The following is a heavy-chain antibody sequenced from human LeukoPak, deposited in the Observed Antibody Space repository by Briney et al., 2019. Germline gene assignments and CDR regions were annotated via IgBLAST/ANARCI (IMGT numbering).Heavy chain of an antibody. V-gene: IGHV4-31*03. CDR1: GGSISSGGYY. J-gene: IGHJ3*02. D-gene: IGHD6-19*01. CDR2: IYYSGST. CDR3: ARDNELGLAIAVAGKSRDAFDI. Sequence: PSETLSLTCTVSGGSISSGGYYWSWIRQHPGKGLEWIGYIYYSGSTYYNPSLKSRVTISVDTSKNQFSLKLSSVTAADTAVYYCARDNELGLAIAVAGKSRDAFDIWGQGTMVTVSS.